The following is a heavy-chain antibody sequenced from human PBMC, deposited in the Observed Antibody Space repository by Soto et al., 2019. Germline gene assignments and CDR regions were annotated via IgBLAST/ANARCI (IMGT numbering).Heavy chain of an antibody. D-gene: IGHD6-19*01. J-gene: IGHJ4*02. Sequence: QVQLVQSGAEVRKPGSSVKVSCKASGGTFTTYDISWVRQAPGQGLEWMGGIIPLFDATKYAQKFQGRVTITADKSTGTAYMELSSLRSEGTALYYRAIDRSSSWYNGTFYFDSWGQGTLVTVSS. CDR2: IIPLFDAT. CDR3: AIDRSSSWYNGTFYFDS. V-gene: IGHV1-69*06. CDR1: GGTFTTYD.